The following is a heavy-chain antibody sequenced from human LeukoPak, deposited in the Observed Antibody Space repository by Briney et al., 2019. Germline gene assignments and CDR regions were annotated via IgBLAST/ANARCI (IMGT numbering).Heavy chain of an antibody. Sequence: SETLSLTCTVSGVSISSSSYYWGWIRQPPGKGLEWIGSIYYSGSTYYNPSLKSRVTISVDTSKNQFSLKLSSVTAADTAVYYCARVIVRQLVDYWGQGTLVTVSS. V-gene: IGHV4-39*07. CDR2: IYYSGST. J-gene: IGHJ4*02. CDR3: ARVIVRQLVDY. CDR1: GVSISSSSYY. D-gene: IGHD6-6*01.